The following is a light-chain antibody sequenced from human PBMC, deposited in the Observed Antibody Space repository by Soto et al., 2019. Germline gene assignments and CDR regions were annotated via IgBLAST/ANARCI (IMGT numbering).Light chain of an antibody. V-gene: IGKV3-15*01. CDR3: HQYNNWPPLT. Sequence: EVVLTQSPATLSVSPGERVTLSCRASQSVSLNLAWYQQKPGQAPRLLIYGASGRAPGIPTRFSGSGSGTEFNLTISSLQSEDLAVYYCHQYNNWPPLTFGGGTNVEIK. J-gene: IGKJ4*01. CDR2: GAS. CDR1: QSVSLN.